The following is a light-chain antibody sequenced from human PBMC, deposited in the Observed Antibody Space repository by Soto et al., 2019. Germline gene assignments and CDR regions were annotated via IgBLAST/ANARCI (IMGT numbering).Light chain of an antibody. CDR1: SSDVGSYNL. CDR2: EGT. V-gene: IGLV2-23*01. J-gene: IGLJ2*01. Sequence: QSALTQPASVSGSPGQSITISCTGTSSDVGSYNLVSWYQYHPGKAPKLMIYEGTKRPSGVSNRFSGSTSGNTASLTISGIQAEDEADYYCCSYAGTIVFGGGTKVTVL. CDR3: CSYAGTIV.